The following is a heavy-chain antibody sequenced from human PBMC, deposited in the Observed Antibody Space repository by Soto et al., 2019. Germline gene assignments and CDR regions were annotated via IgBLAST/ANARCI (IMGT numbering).Heavy chain of an antibody. D-gene: IGHD2-15*01. CDR1: GGSVSSGRYY. V-gene: IGHV4-61*01. Sequence: ASETLSLTCTVSGGSVSSGRYYWSWIRQPPGKGLEWIGYIYYSGLTNYSPSLKSRVAISIDTSKNQFSLILSSVTAADTAVYYCVRTPTSPRRFDSWGQGTLVTVSS. J-gene: IGHJ5*01. CDR3: VRTPTSPRRFDS. CDR2: IYYSGLT.